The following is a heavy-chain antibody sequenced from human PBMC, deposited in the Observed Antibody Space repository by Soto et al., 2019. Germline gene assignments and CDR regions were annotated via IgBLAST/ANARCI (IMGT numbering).Heavy chain of an antibody. Sequence: QVQLVQSGAEVKKPGSSVKVSCKASGTFKSYSITWVRQAPGQGLEWMGVITPMLGTINYAQKFQGRVTITADESTNTAYMELSSLRSGDTAVYYCARLRRETFLNDAFDIWGPGTMVTVSS. V-gene: IGHV1-69*01. CDR1: GTFKSYS. J-gene: IGHJ3*02. CDR2: ITPMLGTI. CDR3: ARLRRETFLNDAFDI.